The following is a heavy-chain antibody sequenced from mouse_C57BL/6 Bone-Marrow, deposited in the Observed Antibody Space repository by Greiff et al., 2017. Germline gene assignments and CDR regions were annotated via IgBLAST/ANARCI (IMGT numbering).Heavy chain of an antibody. D-gene: IGHD1-1*01. CDR2: IYPGSGNT. CDR3: ARSTLLRYPFAY. CDR1: GYTFTDYY. J-gene: IGHJ3*01. Sequence: VQLQQSGAELVRPGASVKLSCKASGYTFTDYYINWVKQRPGQGLEWIARIYPGSGNTYYNEKFKGKATLTAEKSSSTAYMQLSSLTSEDSAVYFCARSTLLRYPFAYWGQGTLVTVSA. V-gene: IGHV1-76*01.